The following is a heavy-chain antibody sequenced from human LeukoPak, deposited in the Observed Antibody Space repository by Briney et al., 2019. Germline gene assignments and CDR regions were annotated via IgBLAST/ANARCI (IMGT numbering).Heavy chain of an antibody. CDR1: GGSISISGYY. V-gene: IGHV4-39*07. CDR2: IHYSGST. CDR3: ARVGRYYGSGIYHFDY. J-gene: IGHJ4*02. Sequence: SETLSLTCTVSGGSISISGYYWGWIRQPPGKGLEWIGNIHYSGSTDYNPSLKSRVTISVDTSKNQFSLKLSSVTAADTAVYYCARVGRYYGSGIYHFDYWGQGTLVTVSS. D-gene: IGHD3-10*01.